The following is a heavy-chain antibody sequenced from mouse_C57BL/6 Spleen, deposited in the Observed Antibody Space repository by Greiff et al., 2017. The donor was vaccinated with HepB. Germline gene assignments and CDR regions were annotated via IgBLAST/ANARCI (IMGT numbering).Heavy chain of an antibody. V-gene: IGHV1-81*01. J-gene: IGHJ1*03. Sequence: VQLQQSGAELARPGASVKLSCKASGYTFTSYGISWVKQRTGQGLEWIGEIYPRSGNTYYNEKFKGKATLTADKSSSTAYMELRSLTSEDSAVYFCARNYGSSSNWYFDVWGTGTTVTVSS. CDR2: IYPRSGNT. D-gene: IGHD1-1*01. CDR3: ARNYGSSSNWYFDV. CDR1: GYTFTSYG.